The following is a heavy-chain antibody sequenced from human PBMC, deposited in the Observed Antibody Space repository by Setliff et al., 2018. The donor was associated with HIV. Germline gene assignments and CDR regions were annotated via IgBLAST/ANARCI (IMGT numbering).Heavy chain of an antibody. J-gene: IGHJ4*02. CDR1: GDSISSSNYY. CDR3: AGEYCDILTGYYNRRSYYFDY. CDR2: IYYSGST. Sequence: KSSETLSLTCTVSGDSISSSNYYWAWIRQSPGKGLEWIGSIYYSGSTYYNPSLKSRVTISVDTSKNQLSLKLSSVTAADAAVYYCAGEYCDILTGYYNRRSYYFDYWGQGTLVTVSS. D-gene: IGHD3-9*01. V-gene: IGHV4-39*02.